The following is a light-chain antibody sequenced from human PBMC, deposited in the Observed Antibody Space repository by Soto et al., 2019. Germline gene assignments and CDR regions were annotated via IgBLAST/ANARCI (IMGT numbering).Light chain of an antibody. V-gene: IGLV2-23*01. J-gene: IGLJ3*02. CDR3: CSYAGSRV. Sequence: QSALTQPASVSGSPEHSITISCTRTSSDVGSYNLVSWYQQHPGKAPKLMIYEGSKRPSGVSNRFSGSKSGNTASLTISGLQAEDEADYYCCSYAGSRVFGGGTKLTVL. CDR2: EGS. CDR1: SSDVGSYNL.